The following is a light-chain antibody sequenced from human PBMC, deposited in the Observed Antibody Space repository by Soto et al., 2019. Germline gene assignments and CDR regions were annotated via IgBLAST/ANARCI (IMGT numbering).Light chain of an antibody. CDR2: GAS. Sequence: IVLTQSPGTLSLSPGERATLSCRASQSVSSIAWYQQKPGQAPRLLIYGASSRATGIPDRFSGSGSGTDFTLTINRLEPEEFAVYYCQQYGSSPRTFGQWTKVDIK. CDR1: QSVSS. CDR3: QQYGSSPRT. V-gene: IGKV3-20*01. J-gene: IGKJ1*01.